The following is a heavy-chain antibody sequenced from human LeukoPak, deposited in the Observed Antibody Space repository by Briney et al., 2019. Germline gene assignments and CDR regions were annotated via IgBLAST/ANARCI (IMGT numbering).Heavy chain of an antibody. J-gene: IGHJ4*02. D-gene: IGHD6-13*01. CDR1: GYTFTGYY. CDR3: ARGPSRGYSSSWYWNY. V-gene: IGHV1-2*04. CDR2: INPNSGGT. Sequence: ASVKVSCKASGYTFTGYYMHWVRQAPGQGLEWMGWINPNSGGTSYAQKFQGWVTMTRDTSISTAYMELSRLRSDDTAVYYCARGPSRGYSSSWYWNYWGQGTLVTVSS.